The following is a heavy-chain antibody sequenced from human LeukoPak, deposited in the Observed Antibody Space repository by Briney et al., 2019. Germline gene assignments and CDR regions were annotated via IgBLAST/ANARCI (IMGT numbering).Heavy chain of an antibody. CDR2: ISGSGGST. J-gene: IGHJ3*02. CDR3: AKGYYGSGSLNAFDI. D-gene: IGHD3-10*01. Sequence: PGGSLRLSCPASGFTFSSYAMSWVRQAPGKGLEWVSAISGSGGSTYYADSVKGRFTISRDNSKNTLYLQMNSLRAEDTAVYYCAKGYYGSGSLNAFDIWGQGTMVTVSS. CDR1: GFTFSSYA. V-gene: IGHV3-23*01.